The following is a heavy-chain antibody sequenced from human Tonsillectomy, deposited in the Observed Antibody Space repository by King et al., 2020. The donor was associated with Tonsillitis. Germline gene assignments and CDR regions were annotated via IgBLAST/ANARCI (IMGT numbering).Heavy chain of an antibody. CDR2: INWNGGST. CDR1: GFTFDDYG. CDR3: ARFWGSTGWLFPFDY. V-gene: IGHV3-20*04. Sequence: VQLVESGGGVVRPGGSLRFSCTASGFTFDDYGMSWVRQAPGEGLEWVSGINWNGGSTGYADSVKGRFTISRANAKNSLYLQMNSLRAEDTALYYCARFWGSTGWLFPFDYWGQGTLVTVSA. D-gene: IGHD6-19*01. J-gene: IGHJ4*02.